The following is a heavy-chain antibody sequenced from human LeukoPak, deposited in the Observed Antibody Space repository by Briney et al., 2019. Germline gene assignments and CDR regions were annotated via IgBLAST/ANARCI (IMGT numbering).Heavy chain of an antibody. Sequence: SETLSLTCTVSGGSISSSSYYWGWIRQPPGKGLEWIGSIYYSGSTYYNPSLKSRVTISVDTSKNQFSLKLSSVTAADTAVYYCARFDGSSGWSYGMDVWGQGTTVTVSS. CDR3: ARFDGSSGWSYGMDV. J-gene: IGHJ6*02. CDR2: IYYSGST. V-gene: IGHV4-39*01. CDR1: GGSISSSSYY. D-gene: IGHD6-19*01.